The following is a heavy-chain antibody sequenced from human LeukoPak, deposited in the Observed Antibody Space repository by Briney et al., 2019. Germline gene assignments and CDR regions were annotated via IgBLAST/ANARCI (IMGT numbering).Heavy chain of an antibody. CDR3: ARDPTRGDLSVY. CDR1: GYTFTSYG. Sequence: ASVKVSCKASGYTFTSYGISWVRQAPGQGLEWMGWISAYNGNTNYAQKLQGRVTMTRDTSISTAYMELSRLRSDDTAVYYCARDPTRGDLSVYWGQGTLVTVSS. J-gene: IGHJ4*02. CDR2: ISAYNGNT. V-gene: IGHV1-18*01. D-gene: IGHD7-27*01.